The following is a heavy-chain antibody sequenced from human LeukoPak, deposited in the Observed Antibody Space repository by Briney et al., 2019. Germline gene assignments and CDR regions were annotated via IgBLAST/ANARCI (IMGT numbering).Heavy chain of an antibody. CDR3: ARGGRDIVATMRF. Sequence: GGSLRLSCAASGFTFADYGMAWVRHRPGKGLEWVAGINFNGGDTGYADSVRGRFIISRDNARNSLYLQMNSLRADDTALYYCARGGRDIVATMRFWGQGTLVTVSS. CDR1: GFTFADYG. J-gene: IGHJ4*02. CDR2: INFNGGDT. D-gene: IGHD5-12*01. V-gene: IGHV3-20*04.